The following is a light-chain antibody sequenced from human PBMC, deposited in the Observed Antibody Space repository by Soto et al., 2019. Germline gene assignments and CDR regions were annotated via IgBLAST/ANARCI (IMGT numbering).Light chain of an antibody. CDR2: DDS. V-gene: IGLV3-21*02. J-gene: IGLJ1*01. CDR3: QVWNGRSFQGV. Sequence: SYELTQPPSVSVAPGQTASIACGGDSIGTKSVNWYQQRPGQAPVVVVYDDSDRPTGIPERFPGSNSGNTATLTISRVEAGDEADYYCQVWNGRSFQGVFGPGTKVTVL. CDR1: SIGTKS.